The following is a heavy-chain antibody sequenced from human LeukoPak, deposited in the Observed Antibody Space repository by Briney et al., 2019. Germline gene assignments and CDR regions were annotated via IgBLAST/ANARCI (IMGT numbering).Heavy chain of an antibody. J-gene: IGHJ4*02. V-gene: IGHV3-30*03. CDR1: GFTFSSYG. Sequence: GGSLRLSCAASGFTFSSYGMHWVRQAPGKGLEWVAVISYDGSNKYYADSVKGRFTISRDNSKNTLYLQMNSLRAEDTAVYYCAGFSNFDYWGQGTLVTVSS. CDR2: ISYDGSNK. CDR3: AGFSNFDY.